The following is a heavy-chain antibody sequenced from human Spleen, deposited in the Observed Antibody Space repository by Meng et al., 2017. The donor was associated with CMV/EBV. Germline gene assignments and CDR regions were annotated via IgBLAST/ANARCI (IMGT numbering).Heavy chain of an antibody. V-gene: IGHV6-1*01. CDR3: ARAASPITIFGVVNRGYFDY. J-gene: IGHJ4*02. Sequence: SETLSLTCVISGDSVSSKSVAWNWIRQSPSRGLEWLGRTYYRSKWYNDYAVSVKSRITINPDTSKNQFSLQLNSVTPEDTAVYYCARAASPITIFGVVNRGYFDYWGQGTLVTVSS. CDR2: TYYRSKWYN. D-gene: IGHD3-3*01. CDR1: GDSVSSKSVA.